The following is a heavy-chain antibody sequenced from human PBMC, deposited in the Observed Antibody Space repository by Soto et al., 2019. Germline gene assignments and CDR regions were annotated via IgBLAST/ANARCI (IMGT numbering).Heavy chain of an antibody. V-gene: IGHV5-51*01. J-gene: IGHJ3*02. D-gene: IGHD3-3*01. CDR1: GYSFTSDW. CDR3: ARINYDFWSGYYCAFDI. Sequence: PGESLKIACNGSGYSFTSDWIGWVRQMPGKGLEWMGIIYPGDSDTRYSPSFQGQVTISADKSISTAYLQWSSLKASDTAMYYCARINYDFWSGYYCAFDIWGQGTMVTVSS. CDR2: IYPGDSDT.